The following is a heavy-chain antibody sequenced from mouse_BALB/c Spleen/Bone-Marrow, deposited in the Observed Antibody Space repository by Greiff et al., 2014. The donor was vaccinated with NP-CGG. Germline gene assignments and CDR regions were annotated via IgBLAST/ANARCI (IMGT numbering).Heavy chain of an antibody. CDR2: IYPGGGYS. CDR3: ARWGDGYPFYGMDY. D-gene: IGHD2-3*01. CDR1: GYTFTNNW. Sequence: QVQLQQPGAELVRPGTSVKISCKASGYTFTNNWLGWIKQRPGHGLEWIGDIYPGGGYSNYNEKFKGKVTLTADTSSSTAYMQLSSLTSEDSADHFCARWGDGYPFYGMDYWGQGTSVTVSS. J-gene: IGHJ4*01. V-gene: IGHV1-63*02.